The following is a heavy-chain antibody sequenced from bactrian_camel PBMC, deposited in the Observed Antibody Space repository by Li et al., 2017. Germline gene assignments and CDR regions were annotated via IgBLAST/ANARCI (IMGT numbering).Heavy chain of an antibody. CDR1: GNAFTCA. J-gene: IGHJ4*01. V-gene: IGHV3S55*01. CDR3: EADSWLCSPDGDSWYAFNY. CDR2: ISGDGST. D-gene: IGHD6*01. Sequence: HVQLVESGGGSVQAGGSLKLTCVASGNAFTCAMGWYRQAPGQERVLISSISGDGSTYYTDSVKGRFTISQDNAKNTLYLQMNSLKPEDTAMYYCEADSWLCSPDGDSWYAFNYWGQGTQVTGS.